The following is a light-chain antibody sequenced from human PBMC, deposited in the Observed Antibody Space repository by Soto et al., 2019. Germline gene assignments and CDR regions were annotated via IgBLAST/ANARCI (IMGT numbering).Light chain of an antibody. J-gene: IGLJ1*01. Sequence: QSVLTQPASVSGSPGQSITISCTGTSSDVGGYNYVSWYQQHPGKAPKLMIYDVSNRPPGVSNRFSGSKSGNTASLTISGLQAEVEADYYCSSYTSSSSNVFGTGTKVTVL. CDR3: SSYTSSSSNV. CDR1: SSDVGGYNY. CDR2: DVS. V-gene: IGLV2-14*01.